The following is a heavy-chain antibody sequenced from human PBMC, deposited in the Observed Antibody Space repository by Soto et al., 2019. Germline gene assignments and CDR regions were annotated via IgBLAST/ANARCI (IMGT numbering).Heavy chain of an antibody. CDR1: GFTFSSYA. J-gene: IGHJ4*02. D-gene: IGHD3-16*02. Sequence: GGSLRLSCAASGFTFSSYAMSWVRQAPGKGLEWVSAISGSGGSTYYADSVKGRFTISRENSKNTLYLQMNSLRAEDTAVYYCAKPPNNYIWGSYRYTGSYFDYWGQGTLVTVSS. V-gene: IGHV3-23*01. CDR3: AKPPNNYIWGSYRYTGSYFDY. CDR2: ISGSGGST.